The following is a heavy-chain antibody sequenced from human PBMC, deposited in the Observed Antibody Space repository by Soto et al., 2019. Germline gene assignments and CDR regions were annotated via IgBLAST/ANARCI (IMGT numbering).Heavy chain of an antibody. Sequence: SETLSLTCIVSGGSINSSSYCWGWVRQPAGKGLEWIGSIYYSGSTYYNPSLRSRVTISVDTSKNQFSLKLSSVTAADTAAFYCARHYSSGSRNWFDPWGQGTLVTVSS. D-gene: IGHD6-19*01. CDR1: GGSINSSSYC. CDR2: IYYSGST. V-gene: IGHV4-39*01. CDR3: ARHYSSGSRNWFDP. J-gene: IGHJ5*02.